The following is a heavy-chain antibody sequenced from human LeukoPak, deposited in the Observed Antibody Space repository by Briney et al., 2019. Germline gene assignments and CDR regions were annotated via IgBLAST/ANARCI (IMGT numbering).Heavy chain of an antibody. D-gene: IGHD1-7*01. CDR2: ISYDGSNK. CDR3: ARAGNYRFDY. J-gene: IGHJ4*02. Sequence: GGSLRLSCAASGFTFNTYGMHWVRQAPGKGLEWLALISYDGSNKYYVDSVKGRFTISRDNSENILYLQMNSLRAEDTAVYYCARAGNYRFDYWGQGTLVTVSS. CDR1: GFTFNTYG. V-gene: IGHV3-30*03.